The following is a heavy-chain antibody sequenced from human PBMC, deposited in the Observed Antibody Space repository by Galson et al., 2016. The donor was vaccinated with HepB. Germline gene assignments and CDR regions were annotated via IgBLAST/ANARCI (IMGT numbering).Heavy chain of an antibody. CDR3: ARAELGLDS. V-gene: IGHV4-31*03. D-gene: IGHD7-27*01. Sequence: TLSLTCTVSGTSLSSGGYYWTWIRQFPGQGLEWIGYIYGGTTSYNPSLKSRVVISVDTSKNQFSLKLISVTAADTAIYCCARAELGLDSWGQGTLVTVSS. CDR1: GTSLSSGGYY. CDR2: IYGGTT. J-gene: IGHJ4*02.